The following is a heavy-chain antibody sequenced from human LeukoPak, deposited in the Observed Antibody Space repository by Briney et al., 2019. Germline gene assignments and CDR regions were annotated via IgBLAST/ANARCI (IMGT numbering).Heavy chain of an antibody. D-gene: IGHD3-10*01. J-gene: IGHJ4*02. CDR1: GYTLTELS. Sequence: ASVTVSCKVSGYTLTELSMHWVRQAPGKGLAWMGGFDPEDCETIYAQKFQGRVIMTEETTKETAYMDLSSLRSEDTAVYYCATGPAGLLWFGEGYWGQGTLVTVSS. CDR3: ATGPAGLLWFGEGY. CDR2: FDPEDCET. V-gene: IGHV1-24*01.